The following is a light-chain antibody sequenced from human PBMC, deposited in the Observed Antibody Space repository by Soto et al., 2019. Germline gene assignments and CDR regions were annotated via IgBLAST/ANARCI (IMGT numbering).Light chain of an antibody. CDR2: EVS. J-gene: IGLJ1*01. CDR3: SSYSGTNYHYV. Sequence: QSVLTQPPAASGSPGQPVTISCTGTSSDVGGYNYVSWYQQHPGKAPKLMIYEVSERPSGVPDRFSGSKSGNTASLTVSGLQADDEADYYCSSYSGTNYHYVFGTGTKVTVL. CDR1: SSDVGGYNY. V-gene: IGLV2-8*01.